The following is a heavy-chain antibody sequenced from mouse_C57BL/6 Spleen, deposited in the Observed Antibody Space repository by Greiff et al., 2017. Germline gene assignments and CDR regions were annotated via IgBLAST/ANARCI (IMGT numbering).Heavy chain of an antibody. CDR1: GYAFSSSW. J-gene: IGHJ2*01. CDR3: AREGFPDYFDY. Sequence: LVESGPELVKPGASVKISCKASGYAFSSSWMNWVKQRPGKGLEWIGRIYPGDGDTNYNGKFKGKATLTADKSSSTAYMQLSSLTSEDSAVYFCAREGFPDYFDYWGQGTTLTVSS. CDR2: IYPGDGDT. V-gene: IGHV1-82*01.